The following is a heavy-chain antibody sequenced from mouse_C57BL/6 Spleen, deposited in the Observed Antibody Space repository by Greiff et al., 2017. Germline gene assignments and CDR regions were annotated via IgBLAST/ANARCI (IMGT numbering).Heavy chain of an antibody. V-gene: IGHV5-6*01. CDR3: ARHEGYAMDY. CDR2: ISSGGSYT. J-gene: IGHJ4*01. CDR1: GFTFSSSG. Sequence: EVQLVESGGDLVKPGGSLKLSCAASGFTFSSSGMSWVRQTPDKRLEWVATISSGGSYTYYPDSVKGRFTISRDNAKNTLYLQMSSLKSEDTAMYYCARHEGYAMDYWGQGTSVTVSS.